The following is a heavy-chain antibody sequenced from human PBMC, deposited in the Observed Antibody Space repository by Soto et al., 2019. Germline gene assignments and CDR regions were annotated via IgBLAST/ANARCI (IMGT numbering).Heavy chain of an antibody. Sequence: GASVKVSCKASGYTLTGYYTHWVRQAPGQGLEWMGIINPSGGSTTYTQKFQGRVTMTRDTSTSTVYMELSSLRSQDTAVYYCAVSTNWYLYFQHWGQGTLVTVSS. D-gene: IGHD2-2*01. J-gene: IGHJ1*01. CDR1: GYTLTGYY. CDR2: INPSGGST. CDR3: AVSTNWYLYFQH. V-gene: IGHV1-46*01.